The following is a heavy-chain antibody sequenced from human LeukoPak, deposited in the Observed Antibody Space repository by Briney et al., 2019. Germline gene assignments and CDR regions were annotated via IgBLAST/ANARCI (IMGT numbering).Heavy chain of an antibody. CDR3: ARGGRAVAAY. V-gene: IGHV4-39*07. D-gene: IGHD6-19*01. Sequence: SETLSLTCAVSGGSISSNSYFWGWIRQPPGKGLEWIGGINHSGSTNYNPSLKSRVTISVDTSKNQFSLKLSSVTAADTAVYYCARGGRAVAAYWGQGTLVTVSS. CDR1: GGSISSNSYF. J-gene: IGHJ4*02. CDR2: INHSGST.